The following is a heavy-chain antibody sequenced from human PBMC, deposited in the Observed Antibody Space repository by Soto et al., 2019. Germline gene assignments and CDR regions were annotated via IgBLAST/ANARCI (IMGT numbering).Heavy chain of an antibody. CDR1: GGSFGGYY. CDR2: INHSGST. D-gene: IGHD1-1*01. CDR3: ARGKGTVYYYYYGMDV. Sequence: SETLSLTCAVYGGSFGGYYWSWIRQPPGKGLEWIGEINHSGSTNYNPSLKSRVTISVDTSKNQFSLKLSSVTAADTAVYYCARGKGTVYYYYYGMDVWGQGTTVTVSS. J-gene: IGHJ6*02. V-gene: IGHV4-34*01.